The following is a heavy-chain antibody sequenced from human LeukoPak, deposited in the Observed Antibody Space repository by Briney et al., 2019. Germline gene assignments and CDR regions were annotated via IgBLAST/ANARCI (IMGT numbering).Heavy chain of an antibody. D-gene: IGHD3-3*01. V-gene: IGHV1-8*02. CDR3: ARRYGFWSGYQYFYYGMDV. CDR2: MNPNSGNT. J-gene: IGHJ6*02. Sequence: ASVKVSCKASGGTFSSYDINWVRQATGQGLEWMGWMNPNSGNTGYAQKFQGRVTMTRNTSISTAYMELSSLRSEDTAVYYCARRYGFWSGYQYFYYGMDVWGQGTTVTVSS. CDR1: GGTFSSYD.